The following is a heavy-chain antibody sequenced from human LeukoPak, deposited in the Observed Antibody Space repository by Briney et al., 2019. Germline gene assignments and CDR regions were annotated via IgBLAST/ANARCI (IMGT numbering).Heavy chain of an antibody. CDR3: ARASRRDFWSGYPHSYVGYVQFDY. D-gene: IGHD3-3*01. CDR1: GGSLGGYS. CDR2: INHSGST. J-gene: IGHJ4*02. V-gene: IGHV4-34*01. Sequence: SETLSLTCAVYGGSLGGYSWSWIRQPPGKGLEWIGEINHSGSTNYNPSLKSRVTISVDTSKNQFSLKLSSVTAADTAVYYCARASRRDFWSGYPHSYVGYVQFDYWGQGTLVTVSS.